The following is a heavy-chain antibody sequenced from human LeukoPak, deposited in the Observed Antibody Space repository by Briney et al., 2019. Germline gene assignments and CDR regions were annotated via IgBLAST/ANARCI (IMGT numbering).Heavy chain of an antibody. V-gene: IGHV1-18*01. CDR3: ARENYDILTGQNYYYMDV. J-gene: IGHJ6*03. CDR1: GYTFTSYG. D-gene: IGHD3-9*01. Sequence: GASVKVSCKASGYTFTSYGISWVRQAPGQGLEWMGWISAYNGNTNYAQKLQGRVTMTRDTSISTAYMELSRLRSDDTAVYYCARENYDILTGQNYYYMDVWGKGTTVTVSS. CDR2: ISAYNGNT.